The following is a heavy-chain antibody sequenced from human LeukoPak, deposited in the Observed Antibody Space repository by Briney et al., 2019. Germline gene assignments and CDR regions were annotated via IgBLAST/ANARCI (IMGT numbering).Heavy chain of an antibody. J-gene: IGHJ5*02. CDR3: ARDSRSWFDP. Sequence: ASVKVSCKASGYTFTSYDINWVRQAPGQGLEWMGWINPNSGGTNYAQKFQGRVTMTRDTSISTAYMELSRLRSDDTAVYYCARDSRSWFDPWGQGTLVTVSS. V-gene: IGHV1-2*02. CDR2: INPNSGGT. CDR1: GYTFTSYD.